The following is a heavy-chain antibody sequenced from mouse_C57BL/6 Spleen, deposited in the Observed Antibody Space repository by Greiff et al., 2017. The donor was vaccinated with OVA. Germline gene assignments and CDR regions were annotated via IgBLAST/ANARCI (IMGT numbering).Heavy chain of an antibody. J-gene: IGHJ2*01. CDR2: IYPGSGST. D-gene: IGHD3-2*02. V-gene: IGHV1-55*01. CDR3: ARDSSGLRYFDY. Sequence: QVQLQQPGAELVKPGASVKMSCKASGYTFTSYWITWVKQRPGQGLEWIGDIYPGSGSTNYNEKFKSKATLTVDTSSSTAYMQLSSLTSEDSAVYYCARDSSGLRYFDYWGQGTTLTVSS. CDR1: GYTFTSYW.